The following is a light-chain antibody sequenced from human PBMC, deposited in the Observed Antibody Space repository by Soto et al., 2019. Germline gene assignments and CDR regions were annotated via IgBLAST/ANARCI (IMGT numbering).Light chain of an antibody. CDR2: AAS. CDR3: QQTYNTPFT. J-gene: IGKJ3*01. Sequence: DIQMTQSPSSLSASVGDRVTITCRASQIIGNYLNWYQQKPGKAPKFLIYAASTLQSGVPSRFSGSGSGTDFTLTINSLQPEDFATCYCQQTYNTPFTFGPGTKVDIK. V-gene: IGKV1-39*01. CDR1: QIIGNY.